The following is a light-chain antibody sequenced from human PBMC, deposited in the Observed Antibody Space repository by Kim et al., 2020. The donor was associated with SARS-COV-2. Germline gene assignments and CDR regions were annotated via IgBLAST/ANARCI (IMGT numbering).Light chain of an antibody. CDR1: KLGDKY. CDR3: QAWDSSSNWV. V-gene: IGLV3-1*01. Sequence: SYELTQPPSVSVSPGQTASITCSGDKLGDKYACWYQQKPGQSPVLVMYQDSKRPSGIPERFSGSNSGNTATLTISGTQAMDEADYYCQAWDSSSNWVFGG. J-gene: IGLJ3*02. CDR2: QDS.